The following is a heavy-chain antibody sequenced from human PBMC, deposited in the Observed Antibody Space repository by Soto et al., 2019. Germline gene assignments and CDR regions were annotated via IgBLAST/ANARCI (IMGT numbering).Heavy chain of an antibody. CDR3: ARGEVVALGY. J-gene: IGHJ4*02. CDR1: GGSISSGGYS. D-gene: IGHD2-15*01. Sequence: QLQLQDSGSGLVKPSQTLSLTCAVSGGSISSGGYSWSWIRQPPGKGLEWIGYIYHSGSTYYNPSFKSRVTILVDRSKNQFSLKLSSVTAADTAVYYCARGEVVALGYWGQGTLVTVSS. CDR2: IYHSGST. V-gene: IGHV4-30-2*01.